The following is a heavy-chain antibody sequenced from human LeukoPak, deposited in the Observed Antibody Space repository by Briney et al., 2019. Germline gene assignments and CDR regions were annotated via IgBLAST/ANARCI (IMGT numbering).Heavy chain of an antibody. CDR3: TDPDWG. CDR2: ISYDGSNK. V-gene: IGHV3-30*03. Sequence: PGGSLRLSCAASGFTFSSYGMHWVRQAPGKGLEWVAVISYDGSNKYYADSVKGRFTISRDNAKNSLYLQMNSLRAEDTALYYCTDPDWGWGQGTMVTVCS. CDR1: GFTFSSYG. D-gene: IGHD3/OR15-3a*01. J-gene: IGHJ3*01.